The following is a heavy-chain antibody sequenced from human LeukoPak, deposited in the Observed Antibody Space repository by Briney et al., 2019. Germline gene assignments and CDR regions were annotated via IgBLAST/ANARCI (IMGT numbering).Heavy chain of an antibody. CDR3: ARDRNGNYGRWGFDY. V-gene: IGHV3-33*01. D-gene: IGHD4-17*01. CDR2: IWCDGSNK. J-gene: IGHJ4*02. CDR1: GFTFSSYG. Sequence: GGSLRLSCAASGFTFSSYGMHWVRQAPGKGLEWVAVIWCDGSNKYYADSVKGRFTISRDNSKNTLYLQMNSLRAEDTAVYYCARDRNGNYGRWGFDYWGQGTLVPVPS.